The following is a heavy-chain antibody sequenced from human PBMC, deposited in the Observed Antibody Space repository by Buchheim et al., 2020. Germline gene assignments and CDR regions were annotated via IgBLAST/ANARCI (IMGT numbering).Heavy chain of an antibody. V-gene: IGHV4-31*03. J-gene: IGHJ6*02. CDR1: GGSISSGGYY. D-gene: IGHD5-12*01. CDR2: IYYSGST. Sequence: QVQLQESGPGLVKPSQTLSLTCTVSGGSISSGGYYWSWIRQHPGKGLEWIGYIYYSGSTYYNPSLKSRVTISVEPSKNQFSLKLSSVTAADTAVYYCATNLFNSGYDSHYYYYYGMDVWGQGTT. CDR3: ATNLFNSGYDSHYYYYYGMDV.